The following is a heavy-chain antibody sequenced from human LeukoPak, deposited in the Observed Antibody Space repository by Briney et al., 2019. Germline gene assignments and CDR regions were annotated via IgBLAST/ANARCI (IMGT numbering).Heavy chain of an antibody. CDR2: IWHDGSNK. CDR3: ARGLQHPDY. Sequence: GGSLRLSCAASGFTFSGYGMHWVRQAPGKWLEWVAVIWHDGSNKSYEDSVKGRFTISRDNSKNTLYMQMNSLRGEDTAVYYCARGLQHPDYWGQGTLVTVSS. CDR1: GFTFSGYG. V-gene: IGHV3-33*03. J-gene: IGHJ4*02.